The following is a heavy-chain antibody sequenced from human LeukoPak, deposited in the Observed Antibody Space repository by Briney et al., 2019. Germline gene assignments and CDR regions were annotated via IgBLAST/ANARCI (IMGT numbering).Heavy chain of an antibody. J-gene: IGHJ4*02. V-gene: IGHV3-23*01. Sequence: HAGGSLRLSCAASGFTFSSYAMSWVRQAPGKGLEWVSAISGSGGSTYYADSVKGRFTISRDNSKNTLYLQMNSLRAEDTAVYYCATVGYRGDYWGQGTLVTVSS. CDR3: ATVGYRGDY. CDR2: ISGSGGST. CDR1: GFTFSSYA. D-gene: IGHD6-13*01.